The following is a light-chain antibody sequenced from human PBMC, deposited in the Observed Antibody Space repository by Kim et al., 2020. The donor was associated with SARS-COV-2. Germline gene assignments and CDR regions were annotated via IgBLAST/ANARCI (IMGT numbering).Light chain of an antibody. CDR2: KDS. CDR1: ALPKQD. Sequence: PGQTYRITCSGDALPKQDAYWYQQKPGQAPELVIYKDSERPSGIPERFSGSSSGTTVTLTISGVQAEDEADYYCQSADSSGTSYWVFGGGTQLTVL. CDR3: QSADSSGTSYWV. J-gene: IGLJ3*02. V-gene: IGLV3-25*03.